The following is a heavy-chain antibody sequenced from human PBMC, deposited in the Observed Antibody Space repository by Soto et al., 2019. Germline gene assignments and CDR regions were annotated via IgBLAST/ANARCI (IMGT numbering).Heavy chain of an antibody. CDR3: ARERYVASRHSHYDS. Sequence: GASVKVSCKASGYRFSTYGINWVRQAPGQGPEWLGWTSTNNDDRNYAQKFRGRVTFTTDTSTSTAYMELRSLISDDTAVYFCARERYVASRHSHYDSWGQGTQLTVSS. J-gene: IGHJ4*02. D-gene: IGHD6-6*01. V-gene: IGHV1-18*04. CDR2: TSTNNDDR. CDR1: GYRFSTYG.